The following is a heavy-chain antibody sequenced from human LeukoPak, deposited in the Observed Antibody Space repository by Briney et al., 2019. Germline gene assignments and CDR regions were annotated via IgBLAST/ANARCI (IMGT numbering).Heavy chain of an antibody. V-gene: IGHV4-30-2*01. J-gene: IGHJ4*01. CDR1: GGSISSGGYS. Sequence: SQTLSLTCAVSGGSISSGGYSWSWIRQPPGKGLEWIGYIYHSGSTYYNPSLKSRVTISVDRSKNQFSLKLSSVTAADTAVYYCARDTPALAFDIWGHGTLVTVSS. CDR3: ARDTPALAFDI. D-gene: IGHD3-9*01. CDR2: IYHSGST.